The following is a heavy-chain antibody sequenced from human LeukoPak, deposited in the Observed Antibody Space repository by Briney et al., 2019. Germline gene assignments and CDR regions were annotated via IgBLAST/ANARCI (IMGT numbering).Heavy chain of an antibody. Sequence: GGSLRLSCAASGFTFSSYGMHWVRQAPGKGLEWVAVISYDGSNKYYADSVKGRFTISRDNSKNTLYLQMNSLRAEDTAVYYCARFVYYDSSGYGSGGALWGQGTLVTVSS. J-gene: IGHJ4*02. CDR3: ARFVYYDSSGYGSGGAL. CDR2: ISYDGSNK. D-gene: IGHD3-22*01. CDR1: GFTFSSYG. V-gene: IGHV3-30*03.